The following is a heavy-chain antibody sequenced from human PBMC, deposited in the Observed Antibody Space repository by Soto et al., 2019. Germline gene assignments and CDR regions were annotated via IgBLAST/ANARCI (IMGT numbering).Heavy chain of an antibody. J-gene: IGHJ5*02. CDR3: ARDRNYFGPACANWLDL. D-gene: IGHD3-9*01. CDR2: ISGFNGKT. Sequence: GASVKVSCKLSGYSFARYGVSWVRQAPGQGLEWLGWISGFNGKTEYSQTLRDRVTLTTDTSTGTAYLELRRLKSDDTAIYYCARDRNYFGPACANWLDLWGQGTLLTTSS. CDR1: GYSFARYG. V-gene: IGHV1-18*01.